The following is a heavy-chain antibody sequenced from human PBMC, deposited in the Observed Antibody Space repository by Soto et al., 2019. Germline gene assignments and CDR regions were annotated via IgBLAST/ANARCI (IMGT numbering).Heavy chain of an antibody. CDR3: ARSQAVAGTMGYYYGMDV. Sequence: PGGSLRLSCAASGFTFSSYSMNWVRQAPGKGLEWVSSISSSSSYIYYADSVKGRFTISRDNAKNSLYLQMNSLRAEDTAVYYCARSQAVAGTMGYYYGMDVWGQGTTVTVSS. CDR1: GFTFSSYS. J-gene: IGHJ6*02. D-gene: IGHD6-19*01. CDR2: ISSSSSYI. V-gene: IGHV3-21*01.